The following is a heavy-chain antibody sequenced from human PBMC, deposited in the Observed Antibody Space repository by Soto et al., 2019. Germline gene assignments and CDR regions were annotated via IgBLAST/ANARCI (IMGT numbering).Heavy chain of an antibody. V-gene: IGHV1-69*13. CDR1: GGTFSSYA. Sequence: SVKVSCKASGGTFSSYAISWVRQAPGQGLEWMGGIIPIFGTANYAQKFQGRVTITADESTSTAYMELSGLRSEDTAVYYCARDRGIAAAGTSFDYWGQGTLVTVSS. CDR3: ARDRGIAAAGTSFDY. J-gene: IGHJ4*02. D-gene: IGHD6-13*01. CDR2: IIPIFGTA.